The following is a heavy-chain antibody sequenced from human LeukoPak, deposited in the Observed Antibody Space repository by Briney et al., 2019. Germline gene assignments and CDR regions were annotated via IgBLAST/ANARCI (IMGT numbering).Heavy chain of an antibody. CDR3: AKDMTPFFYGSGRDYFDY. Sequence: GGSLRLSCAASGFTFSSYGMHWVRQAPGKGLEWVAFIRYDGSNKYYADSVKGRFTISRDNSKNTLYLQMNSLRAEDTAVYYCAKDMTPFFYGSGRDYFDYWGQGALVTVSS. J-gene: IGHJ4*02. V-gene: IGHV3-30*02. CDR1: GFTFSSYG. D-gene: IGHD3-10*01. CDR2: IRYDGSNK.